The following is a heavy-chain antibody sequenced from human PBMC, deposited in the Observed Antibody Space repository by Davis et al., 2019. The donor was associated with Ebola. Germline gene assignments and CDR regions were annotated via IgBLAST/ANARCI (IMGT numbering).Heavy chain of an antibody. CDR2: ISGSGGST. J-gene: IGHJ6*02. CDR1: GFTFSSYS. V-gene: IGHV3-23*01. CDR3: AKDKRSYYYYGMDV. Sequence: GESLKISCAASGFTFSSYSMNWVRQAPGKGLEWVSAISGSGGSTYYADSVKGRFTISRDNSKNTLYLQMNSLRAEDTAVYYCAKDKRSYYYYGMDVWGQGTTVTVSS.